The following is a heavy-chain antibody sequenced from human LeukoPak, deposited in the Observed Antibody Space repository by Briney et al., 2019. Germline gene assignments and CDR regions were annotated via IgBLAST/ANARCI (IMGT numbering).Heavy chain of an antibody. D-gene: IGHD3-10*01. V-gene: IGHV4-59*01. CDR2: IYYSGST. J-gene: IGHJ6*03. CDR3: ARVEEGYGSGRRENYYYYYMDV. CDR1: GGSISSYY. Sequence: PSETLSLTCTVSGGSISSYYWSWLRQPPGKGLEWMGYIYYSGSTNYNPSLKSRVTISVDTSKNQFSLKLSSVTAADTAVYYCARVEEGYGSGRRENYYYYYMDVWGKGTTVTISS.